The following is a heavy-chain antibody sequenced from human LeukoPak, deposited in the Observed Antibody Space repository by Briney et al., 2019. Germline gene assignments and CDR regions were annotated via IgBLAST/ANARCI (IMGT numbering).Heavy chain of an antibody. CDR3: ARGTQIVMAGRFSWFDP. CDR1: GFTFDDYA. Sequence: PGGSLRLSCAASGFTFDDYAMSWVRQAPGKGLEWVSGINWSGGDTDYADSVKGRFTISRDNAKNSLYLQMNSLRAEDTALYYCARGTQIVMAGRFSWFDPWGQGTLVTVSS. D-gene: IGHD6-19*01. J-gene: IGHJ5*02. V-gene: IGHV3-20*04. CDR2: INWSGGDT.